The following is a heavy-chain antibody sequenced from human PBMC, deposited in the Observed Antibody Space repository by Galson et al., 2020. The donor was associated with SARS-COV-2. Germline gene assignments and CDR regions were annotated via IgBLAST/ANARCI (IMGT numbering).Heavy chain of an antibody. D-gene: IGHD4-17*01. Sequence: SETLSLTCAVSGTSISSASYSWHWIRQPPGKGLEWIGYISHSGGTYYNPSLKSRVTISGDRSKNQFSLRLSSVTAADTAVYYGARLHYGEGGPEAFENWGPGTRVTVAS. CDR1: GTSISSASYS. V-gene: IGHV4-30-2*01. J-gene: IGHJ3*02. CDR3: ARLHYGEGGPEAFEN. CDR2: ISHSGGT.